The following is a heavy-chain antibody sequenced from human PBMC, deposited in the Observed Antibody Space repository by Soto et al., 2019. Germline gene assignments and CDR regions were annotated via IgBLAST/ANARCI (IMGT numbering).Heavy chain of an antibody. CDR3: AREGRGKKAGYNGLVSLGY. CDR1: GSRFSNYV. CDR2: IIPIFNST. V-gene: IGHV1-69*06. D-gene: IGHD2-2*02. Sequence: QVQLVQSGAEVKTPGSSLKVSCTVFGSRFSNYVISWVRQAPGHGLEWLGRIIPIFNSTQYAQKFQGRVTITADKSTNTASLELSSLRSDDTAVYYCAREGRGKKAGYNGLVSLGYWGQGTLVTVSS. J-gene: IGHJ4*02.